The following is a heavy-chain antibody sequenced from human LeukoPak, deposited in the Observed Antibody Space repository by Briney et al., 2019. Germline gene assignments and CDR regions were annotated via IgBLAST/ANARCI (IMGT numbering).Heavy chain of an antibody. J-gene: IGHJ6*03. CDR2: INPNSGGT. CDR1: GYTFTGYY. D-gene: IGHD5-18*01. Sequence: ASVKVSCKASGYTFTGYYMHWVRQAPGRGLEWMGWINPNSGGTNYAQKFQGRVTTTRDTSISTAYMELSRLRSDDTAVYYCASGTAMVTSYYYYYYYMDVWGKGTTVTVSS. CDR3: ASGTAMVTSYYYYYYYMDV. V-gene: IGHV1-2*02.